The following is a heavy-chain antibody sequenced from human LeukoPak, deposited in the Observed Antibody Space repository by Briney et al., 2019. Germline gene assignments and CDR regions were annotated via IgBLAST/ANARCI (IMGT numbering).Heavy chain of an antibody. CDR2: ISWNSGSI. V-gene: IGHV3-9*01. D-gene: IGHD6-13*01. Sequence: QPGRSLRLSCAASGFTFDDYAMHWVRQAPGKGLEWVSGISWNSGSIGYADSVKGRFTISRDNSKNTLYLQMNSLRAEDTAGYYCARDPVRAAAAGYYYYMDVWGKGTTVTVSS. CDR3: ARDPVRAAAAGYYYYMDV. J-gene: IGHJ6*03. CDR1: GFTFDDYA.